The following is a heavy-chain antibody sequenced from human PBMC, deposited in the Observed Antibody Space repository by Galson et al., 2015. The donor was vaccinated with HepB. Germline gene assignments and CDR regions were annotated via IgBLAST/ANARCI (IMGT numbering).Heavy chain of an antibody. CDR3: ARVEDYYDSSGYGY. CDR2: IIPIFGTA. Sequence: SVKVSCKASGGTFSSYAISWVRQAPGQGLEWMGGIIPIFGTANYAQKFQGRVTITADKSTSTAYMELSSLRSDDTAVYYCARVEDYYDSSGYGYWGQGTLVTVSA. CDR1: GGTFSSYA. D-gene: IGHD3-22*01. J-gene: IGHJ4*02. V-gene: IGHV1-69*06.